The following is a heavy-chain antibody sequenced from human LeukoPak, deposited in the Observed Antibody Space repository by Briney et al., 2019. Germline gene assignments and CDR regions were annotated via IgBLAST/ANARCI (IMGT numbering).Heavy chain of an antibody. V-gene: IGHV3-21*01. CDR2: ISSSSSYI. Sequence: EGSLRLSCAASGFTFSSYSMNWVRQAPGKGLEWVSSISSSSSYIYYADSVKGRFTISRDNAKNSLYLQMNSLRAEDTAVYYCARDLGFGEEVIDYWGQGTLVTVSS. CDR3: ARDLGFGEEVIDY. CDR1: GFTFSSYS. D-gene: IGHD3-10*01. J-gene: IGHJ4*02.